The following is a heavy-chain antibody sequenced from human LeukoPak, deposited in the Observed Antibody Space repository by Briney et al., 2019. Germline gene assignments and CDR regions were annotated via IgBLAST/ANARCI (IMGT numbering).Heavy chain of an antibody. J-gene: IGHJ4*02. V-gene: IGHV1-2*02. CDR3: ARVIYGSGSYFSY. CDR1: GYTFTGYY. D-gene: IGHD3-10*01. CDR2: INPNSGGT. Sequence: ASVKVSCKASGYTFTGYYMHWVRRAPGQGLEWMGWINPNSGGTNYAQKFQGRVTMTRDTSISTAYMELSRLRSDDTAVYYCARVIYGSGSYFSYWGQGTLVTVSS.